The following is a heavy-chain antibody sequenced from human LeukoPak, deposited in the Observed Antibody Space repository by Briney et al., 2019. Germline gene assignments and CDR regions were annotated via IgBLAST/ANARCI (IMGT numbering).Heavy chain of an antibody. Sequence: PSETLSLTCAVYGGSFSGYCWSWIRQPPGRGLEWIGEINHSGSTNYNPSLKSRVTISVDTSKNQFSLKLSSVTAADTAVYYCARVRLERRRIAFDIWGQGTMVTVSS. CDR3: ARVRLERRRIAFDI. CDR1: GGSFSGYC. V-gene: IGHV4-34*01. D-gene: IGHD1-1*01. J-gene: IGHJ3*02. CDR2: INHSGST.